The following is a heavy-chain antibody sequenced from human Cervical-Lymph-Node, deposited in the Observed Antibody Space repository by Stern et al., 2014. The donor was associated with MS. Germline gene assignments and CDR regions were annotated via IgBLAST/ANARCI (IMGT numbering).Heavy chain of an antibody. J-gene: IGHJ5*02. CDR2: ISPNNGGT. V-gene: IGHV1-2*02. CDR3: ARAVVSLGHCSSSSCYIRGLGFDP. CDR1: GYTFTDHY. Sequence: DQLVESGAEVEKPGASVKVSCEAFGYTFTDHYIHWIRQAPGQGLEWMGWISPNNGGTRYAQKFQGRVTMTRDTSISTAYMELTRLTSDDTAVYYCARAVVSLGHCSSSSCYIRGLGFDPWGQGTLVIVSS. D-gene: IGHD2-2*02.